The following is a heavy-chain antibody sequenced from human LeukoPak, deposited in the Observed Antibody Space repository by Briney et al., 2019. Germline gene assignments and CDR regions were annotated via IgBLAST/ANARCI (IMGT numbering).Heavy chain of an antibody. J-gene: IGHJ6*02. CDR2: INHSGST. V-gene: IGHV4-34*01. CDR1: GGSFSGYY. D-gene: IGHD3-10*01. CDR3: ARLGTGIGRYGSGTSPRPSEPYYYYGMDV. Sequence: SETLSLTCAVYGGSFSGYYWSWIRQPPGKGLEWIGEINHSGSTNYNPSLKSRVTISVDTSKNQFSLKLSSVTAADTAVYYCARLGTGIGRYGSGTSPRPSEPYYYYGMDVWGQGTTVTVSS.